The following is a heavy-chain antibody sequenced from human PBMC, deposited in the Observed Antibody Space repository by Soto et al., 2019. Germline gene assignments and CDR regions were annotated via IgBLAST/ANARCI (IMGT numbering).Heavy chain of an antibody. CDR2: ISYDGSIK. D-gene: IGHD3-10*01. J-gene: IGHJ4*02. CDR1: GFTFSSHS. CDR3: AREWSTSGDLDY. Sequence: QVQLVESGGGVVQPGRSLRLSCAASGFTFSSHSIQWVRQAPGKGLEWVAVISYDGSIKYYADSVKGRFTISRDNYENTAYLQMNSLRAEDTAVFYCAREWSTSGDLDYWGQGTLVIVSS. V-gene: IGHV3-30-3*01.